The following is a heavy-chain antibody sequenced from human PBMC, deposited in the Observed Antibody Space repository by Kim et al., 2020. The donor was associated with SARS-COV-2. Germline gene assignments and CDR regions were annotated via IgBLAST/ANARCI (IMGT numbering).Heavy chain of an antibody. V-gene: IGHV3-15*01. Sequence: GGSLRLSCAASGFTFSNAWMSWVRQAPGKGLEWVGRIKSKTDGGTTDYAAPVKGRFTISRDDSKNTLYLQMNSLKTEDTAVYYCTTRIYGDYRLEREKVFDYWGQGTLVTVSS. J-gene: IGHJ4*02. CDR3: TTRIYGDYRLEREKVFDY. D-gene: IGHD4-17*01. CDR2: IKSKTDGGTT. CDR1: GFTFSNAW.